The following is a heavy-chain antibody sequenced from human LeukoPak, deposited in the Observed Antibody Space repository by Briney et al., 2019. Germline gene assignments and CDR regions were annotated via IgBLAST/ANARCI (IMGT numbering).Heavy chain of an antibody. J-gene: IGHJ4*02. CDR3: ARRDCNLTSCPIDY. CDR2: IYYSGNT. CDR1: GGSISSYH. D-gene: IGHD2-2*01. V-gene: IGHV4-59*08. Sequence: SETLSLTCTVSGGSISSYHWSWIRQPPGKGLEWIGYIYYSGNTNYNPSLQSRVTISVDTAKKQFSLKMNPVTAADTALYHCARRDCNLTSCPIDYWGQGSLVTVS.